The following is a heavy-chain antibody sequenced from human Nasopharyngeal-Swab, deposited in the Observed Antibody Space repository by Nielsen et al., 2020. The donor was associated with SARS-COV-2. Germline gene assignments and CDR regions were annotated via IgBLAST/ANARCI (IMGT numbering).Heavy chain of an antibody. D-gene: IGHD2-21*02. J-gene: IGHJ3*02. CDR1: GFPFRNYY. CDR2: IKQGGSEQ. V-gene: IGHV3-7*04. CDR3: ARESVVTGMDDATDI. Sequence: GESLKISCAASGFPFRNYYMTWVRQPPGKGREWVANIKQGGSEQFYVDSVKGRFTISRDDAKNSVYLQMNSLRAEDTAVYYCARESVVTGMDDATDIWGQGTMVTVSS.